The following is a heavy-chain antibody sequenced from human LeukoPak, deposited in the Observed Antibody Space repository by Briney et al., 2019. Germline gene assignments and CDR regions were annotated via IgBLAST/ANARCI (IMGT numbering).Heavy chain of an antibody. J-gene: IGHJ3*02. CDR3: ARVVPLRAFDI. V-gene: IGHV3-64*04. CDR2: ISTNGGST. Sequence: GGSLRLSCSASGFTFSSYAMHWVRQAPGKGLEFVSVISTNGGSTYYADSVKGRFTISRDNSKNTLYLQMNSLRAEDTAVYYCARVVPLRAFDIWGQGTMVTVSS. D-gene: IGHD3-10*02. CDR1: GFTFSSYA.